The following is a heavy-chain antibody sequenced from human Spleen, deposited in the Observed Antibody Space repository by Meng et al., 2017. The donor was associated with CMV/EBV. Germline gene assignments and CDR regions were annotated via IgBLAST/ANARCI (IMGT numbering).Heavy chain of an antibody. Sequence: SETLSLTCTDSGGSISSYYWSWIRQPPGKGLEWIGYIYYSGSTNYNPSLKSRVTISVDTSKNQFSLKLSSVTAADTAVYYCARDIGYRYYGMDVWGQGTTVTVSS. J-gene: IGHJ6*02. CDR1: GGSISSYY. D-gene: IGHD5-18*01. CDR3: ARDIGYRYYGMDV. V-gene: IGHV4-59*01. CDR2: IYYSGST.